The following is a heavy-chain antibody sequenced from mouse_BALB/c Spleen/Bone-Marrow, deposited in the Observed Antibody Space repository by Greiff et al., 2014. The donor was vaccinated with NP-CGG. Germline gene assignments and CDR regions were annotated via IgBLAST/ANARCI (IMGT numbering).Heavy chain of an antibody. CDR3: TRGGNWDDFDY. J-gene: IGHJ2*01. V-gene: IGHV5-17*02. CDR1: GFTFSSFG. CDR2: ISSGSSTI. Sequence: DVHLVESGGGLVQPGGSRKLSCAASGFTFSSFGMHWVRQTPEKGLEWVAYISSGSSTIYYADTVKDRFTISRDNPKNTLFLQVTSLRSEDTAMYYCTRGGNWDDFDYWGQGTTLTVSS. D-gene: IGHD4-1*01.